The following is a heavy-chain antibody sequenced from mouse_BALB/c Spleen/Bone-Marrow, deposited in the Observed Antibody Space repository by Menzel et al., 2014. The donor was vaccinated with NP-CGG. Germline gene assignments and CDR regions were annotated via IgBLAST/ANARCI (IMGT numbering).Heavy chain of an antibody. CDR3: ANYDYGWYFDV. CDR2: IDPANGNT. V-gene: IGHV14-3*02. Sequence: VQLKQSGAELVKPGASVKLSCTASGFNIKDTYMHWVKQRPEQGLEWIGRIDPANGNTKYDPKFQGKATITADTSSNTAYLQLSSLTSEDPAVYYCANYDYGWYFDVWGAGTTVTVSS. CDR1: GFNIKDTY. J-gene: IGHJ1*01. D-gene: IGHD2-4*01.